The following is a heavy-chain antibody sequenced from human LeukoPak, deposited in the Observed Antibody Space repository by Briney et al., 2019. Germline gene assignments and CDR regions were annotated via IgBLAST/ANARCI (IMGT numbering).Heavy chain of an antibody. V-gene: IGHV1-2*02. CDR3: ARRRPSSGWYRPVDY. D-gene: IGHD6-19*01. Sequence: ASVKVSCKASRYTFTGYYMHWVRQAPGQGLEWMGWINPNSGGTNYAQTFQGRVTMTRDTSISTAYMEMSRLRADDTAVYYCARRRPSSGWYRPVDYWGQGTLVTVSS. CDR2: INPNSGGT. J-gene: IGHJ4*02. CDR1: RYTFTGYY.